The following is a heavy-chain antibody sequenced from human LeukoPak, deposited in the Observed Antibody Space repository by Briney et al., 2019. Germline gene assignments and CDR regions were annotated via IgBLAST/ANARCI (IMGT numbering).Heavy chain of an antibody. CDR2: IIPIFGTA. CDR1: GGTFSSYA. CDR3: ARGREYYYYYYMDV. V-gene: IGHV1-69*05. Sequence: SVKVSCKASGGTFSSYAISRVRQAPGQGLEWMGGIIPIFGTANYAQKFQGRVTITTDESTSTAYMELSSLRSEDTAVYYCARGREYYYYYYMDVWGKGTTVTVSS. J-gene: IGHJ6*03.